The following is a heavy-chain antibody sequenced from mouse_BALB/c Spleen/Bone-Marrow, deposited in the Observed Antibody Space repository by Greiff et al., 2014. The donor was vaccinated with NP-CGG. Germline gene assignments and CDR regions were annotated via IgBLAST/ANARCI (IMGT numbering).Heavy chain of an antibody. J-gene: IGHJ1*01. CDR2: INNNGGST. V-gene: IGHV5-6-3*01. D-gene: IGHD1-1*01. CDR1: GFTFSSYG. CDR3: ARVYGWYFDV. Sequence: EVNVVESGGGLVQPRGSLKLSCVASGFTFSSYGMSWVRQTPDKRLELVATINNNGGSTYYPDSVKGQFTISRDNAKNTLYLQMSSLKSEDTAMYYCARVYGWYFDVWGAGTTVTVSS.